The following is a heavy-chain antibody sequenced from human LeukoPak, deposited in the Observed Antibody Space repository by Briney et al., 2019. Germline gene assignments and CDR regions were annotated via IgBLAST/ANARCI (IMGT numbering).Heavy chain of an antibody. Sequence: SETLSLTCTVSGGSISSFYWSWIRQPAGEGLEWMGRISASGSTNYNPSLMGRVTMSVDTSKNQFSLKLSSVTAADTAVYYCARDHVYGSGSPYYYYGMDVWGQGTTITVSS. CDR1: GGSISSFY. CDR2: ISASGST. J-gene: IGHJ6*02. CDR3: ARDHVYGSGSPYYYYGMDV. V-gene: IGHV4-4*07. D-gene: IGHD3-10*01.